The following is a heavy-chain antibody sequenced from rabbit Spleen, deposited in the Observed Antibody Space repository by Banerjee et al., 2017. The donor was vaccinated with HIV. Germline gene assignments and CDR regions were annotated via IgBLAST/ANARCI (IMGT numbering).Heavy chain of an antibody. CDR3: ARDLVAVIGWNFNL. V-gene: IGHV1S45*01. Sequence: QEQLEESGGDLVKPEGSLTLTCTASGFSFSYSYWICWVRQAPGKGLEWIACINTATGKGVYASWAKGRFTISKTSSTTVTLQMTSLTVADTATYFCARDLVAVIGWNFNLWGPGTLVTVS. D-gene: IGHD1-1*01. J-gene: IGHJ4*01. CDR2: INTATGKG. CDR1: GFSFSYSYW.